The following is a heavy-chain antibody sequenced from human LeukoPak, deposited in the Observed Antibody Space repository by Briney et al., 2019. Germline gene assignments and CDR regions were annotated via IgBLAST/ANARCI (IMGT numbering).Heavy chain of an antibody. CDR3: ARDRYGDGFAHFDY. J-gene: IGHJ4*02. V-gene: IGHV1-2*02. CDR1: GYTFTYYA. Sequence: ASVKVSCKASGYTFTYYAMNWVRQAPAQGLQWMGWITPGGGTNYPQKFQGRVAITWDTTITTAYMDLSRLTSDDTAVYYCARDRYGDGFAHFDYWGQGALVTVSS. D-gene: IGHD5-24*01. CDR2: ITPGGGT.